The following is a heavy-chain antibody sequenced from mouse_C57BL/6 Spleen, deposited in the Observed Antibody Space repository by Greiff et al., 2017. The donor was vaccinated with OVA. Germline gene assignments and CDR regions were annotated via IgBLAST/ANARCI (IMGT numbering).Heavy chain of an antibody. D-gene: IGHD1-1*01. J-gene: IGHJ4*01. CDR1: GFTFSDYG. V-gene: IGHV5-17*01. CDR2: ISSGSSTI. Sequence: EVQGVESGGGLVKPGGSLKLSCAASGFTFSDYGMHWVRQAPEKGLEWVAYISSGSSTIYSADTVKGRFTISRDNAKNTLFLQMTSLRSEDTAMYYCASHTTVVARNYAMDYWGQGTSVTVSS. CDR3: ASHTTVVARNYAMDY.